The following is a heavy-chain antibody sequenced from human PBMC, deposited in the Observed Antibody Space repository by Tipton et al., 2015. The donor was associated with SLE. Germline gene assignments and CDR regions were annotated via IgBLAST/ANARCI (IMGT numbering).Heavy chain of an antibody. CDR1: GYSISSGYY. V-gene: IGHV4-38-2*01. CDR3: TRGARVPATGAY. J-gene: IGHJ4*02. CDR2: IYHSGSP. D-gene: IGHD2-2*01. Sequence: TLSLTCAVSGYSISSGYYWGWFRQPPGKGLEWIGSIYHSGSPYYNPSLKSRVTISVDTSKNQFSLKLSSVTAADTAVYYCTRGARVPATGAYWGQGTLVTVSS.